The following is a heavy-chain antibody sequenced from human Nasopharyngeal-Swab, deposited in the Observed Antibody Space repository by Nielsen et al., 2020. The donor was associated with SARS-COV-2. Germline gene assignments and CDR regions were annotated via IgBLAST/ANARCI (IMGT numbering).Heavy chain of an antibody. CDR3: ARDSMGGDGYNYYFDY. V-gene: IGHV1-18*01. CDR2: ISAYNGNT. J-gene: IGHJ4*02. D-gene: IGHD5-24*01. Sequence: WVRQAPGQGLEWMRWISAYNGNTNYAQKLQGRVTMTTDTSTSTAYMELRSLRSDDTAVYYCARDSMGGDGYNYYFDYWGQGTLVTVSS.